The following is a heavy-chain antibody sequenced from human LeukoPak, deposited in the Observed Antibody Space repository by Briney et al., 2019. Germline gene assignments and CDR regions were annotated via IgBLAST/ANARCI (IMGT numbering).Heavy chain of an antibody. CDR2: ISSDGNSK. Sequence: GGSLRLSCAASGFTFTTSGMHWVRQAPGKGLEWMALISSDGNSKDYADSVKGRFTISRDNSKNTLYLQMNSLRAEDTAVYYCAKAPGGADYYYMDVWGKGTTVTVSS. D-gene: IGHD3-16*01. CDR1: GFTFTTSG. J-gene: IGHJ6*03. V-gene: IGHV3-30*18. CDR3: AKAPGGADYYYMDV.